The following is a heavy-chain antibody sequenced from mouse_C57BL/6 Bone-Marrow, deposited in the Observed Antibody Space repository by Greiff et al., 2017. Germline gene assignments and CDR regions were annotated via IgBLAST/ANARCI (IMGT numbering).Heavy chain of an antibody. J-gene: IGHJ3*01. CDR2: ISSGGSYT. CDR3: ARDDYVLFAY. D-gene: IGHD2-4*01. Sequence: EVQVVESGGDLVKPGGSLKLSCAASGFTFSSYGMSWVRPTPDKRLEWVATISSGGSYTYYPDSVKGRFTISRDNAKNTLYLQMSSLKSEDTAMYYCARDDYVLFAYWGQGTLVTVSA. CDR1: GFTFSSYG. V-gene: IGHV5-6*01.